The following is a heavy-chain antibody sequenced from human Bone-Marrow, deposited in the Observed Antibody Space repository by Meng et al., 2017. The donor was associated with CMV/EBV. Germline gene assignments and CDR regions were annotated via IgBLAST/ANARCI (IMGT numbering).Heavy chain of an antibody. D-gene: IGHD1-20*01. Sequence: GGSLRLSCAVSGFSFSSNWMSWVRQAPGKGLEWVACINQDGSEIYYVESVKGRFTISRDNAKNSLYLQMNSLRAEDTAVYYCARDLTGSSGAFDIWGQGTMVTVSS. J-gene: IGHJ3*02. CDR3: ARDLTGSSGAFDI. CDR1: GFSFSSNW. V-gene: IGHV3-7*01. CDR2: INQDGSEI.